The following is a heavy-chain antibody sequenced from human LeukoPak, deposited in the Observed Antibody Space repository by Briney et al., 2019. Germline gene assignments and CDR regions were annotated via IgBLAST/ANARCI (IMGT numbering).Heavy chain of an antibody. CDR3: ARDGEVASSYGYYYYYMDV. Sequence: SVKVSCKASGGTFSNYAFSWVRQAPGQGLEWMGRIIPIFGTAIYAQKFQDRVTINADKSTSTAYMELSSLRSVDTAVYYCARDGEVASSYGYYYYYMDVWGKGTTVTVSS. CDR2: IIPIFGTA. CDR1: GGTFSNYA. D-gene: IGHD5-18*01. J-gene: IGHJ6*03. V-gene: IGHV1-69*06.